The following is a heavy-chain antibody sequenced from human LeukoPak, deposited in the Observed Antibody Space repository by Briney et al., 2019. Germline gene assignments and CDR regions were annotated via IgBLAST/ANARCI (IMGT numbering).Heavy chain of an antibody. CDR3: ARAMS. Sequence: GGSLRLSCAASGLTFSSYWMSWVRQPPGKGLEWVASIKEDETEEYYLDSVKGRFTISRDNAKNSLYLQMNSLGVEDTAVYYCARAMSWGQGTLVTVSS. CDR1: GLTFSSYW. CDR2: IKEDETEE. J-gene: IGHJ4*02. V-gene: IGHV3-7*03.